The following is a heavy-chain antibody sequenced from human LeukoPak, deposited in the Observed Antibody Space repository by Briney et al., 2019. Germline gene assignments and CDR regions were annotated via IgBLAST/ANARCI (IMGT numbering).Heavy chain of an antibody. Sequence: GGSLRLSCTPSGFTFGDYATSWVRQAPGKGLEWVGFIRSKAYGGTTEYAASVKGRFPISRDDSKSIAYLQMNSLKTEDTAVYYCTRGRSYFDYWGQGTLVTVSS. CDR3: TRGRSYFDY. J-gene: IGHJ4*02. V-gene: IGHV3-49*04. CDR2: IRSKAYGGTT. CDR1: GFTFGDYA.